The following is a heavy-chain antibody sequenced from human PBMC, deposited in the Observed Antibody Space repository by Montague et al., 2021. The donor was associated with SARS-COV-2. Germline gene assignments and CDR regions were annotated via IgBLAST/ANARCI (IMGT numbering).Heavy chain of an antibody. V-gene: IGHV4-39*01. D-gene: IGHD4-11*01. Sequence: SETLSLTCSVSGGSISSSSYYWGWIRQPPGKGLEWIGSIYYSGSTYYNPSLKSRVTISVDTSKNQFSLKLSSVTAADTAVYYCARHASYDYSKDLYSYYYYGMDVGGQGTTVTVSS. CDR3: ARHASYDYSKDLYSYYYYGMDV. CDR1: GGSISSSSYY. CDR2: IYYSGST. J-gene: IGHJ6*02.